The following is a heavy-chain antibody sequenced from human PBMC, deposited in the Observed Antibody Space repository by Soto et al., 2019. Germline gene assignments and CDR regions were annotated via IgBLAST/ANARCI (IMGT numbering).Heavy chain of an antibody. V-gene: IGHV4-59*01. J-gene: IGHJ4*02. CDR1: GGSISSYY. Sequence: PSVTLALTCTVSGGSISSYYWSWIRQPPGKGLEWIGYIYYSGSTNYNPSLKSRVTISVDTSKNQFSLKLSSVTAADTAVYNCARLRETGFDYWGQGTLVTVSS. CDR3: ARLRETGFDY. CDR2: IYYSGST. D-gene: IGHD1-26*01.